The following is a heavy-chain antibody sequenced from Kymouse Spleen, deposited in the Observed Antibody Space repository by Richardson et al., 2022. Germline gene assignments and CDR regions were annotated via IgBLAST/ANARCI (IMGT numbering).Heavy chain of an antibody. D-gene: IGHD6-6*01. CDR3: AREDSSSYGMDV. J-gene: IGHJ6*02. Sequence: QVQLVESGGGVVQPGRSLRLSCAASGFTFSSYGMHWVRQAPGKGLEWVAVIWYDGSNKYYADSVKGRFTISRDNSKNTLYLQMNSLRAEDTAVYYCAREDSSSYGMDVWGQGTTVTVSS. CDR2: IWYDGSNK. V-gene: IGHV3-33*01. CDR1: GFTFSSYG.